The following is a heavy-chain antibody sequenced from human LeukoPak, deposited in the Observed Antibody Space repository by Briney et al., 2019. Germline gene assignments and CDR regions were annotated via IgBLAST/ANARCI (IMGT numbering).Heavy chain of an antibody. D-gene: IGHD3-10*01. J-gene: IGHJ4*02. CDR3: ARDRSPAQLGFGELSIIDY. V-gene: IGHV1-2*02. CDR1: GYTFTGYY. CDR2: INPNSGGT. Sequence: ASVKVSCKASGYTFTGYYMHWVRQAPGQGLEWMGWINPNSGGTNYAQKFQGRVTMTRDTSISTAYMELSRLRSDDTAVYYCARDRSPAQLGFGELSIIDYWGQGTLVTVSS.